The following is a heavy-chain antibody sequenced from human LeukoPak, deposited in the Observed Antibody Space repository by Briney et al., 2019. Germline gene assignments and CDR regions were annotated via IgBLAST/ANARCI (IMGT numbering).Heavy chain of an antibody. D-gene: IGHD1-26*01. CDR1: GLTFSSYA. V-gene: IGHV3-9*01. J-gene: IGHJ4*02. Sequence: GGSLRLSCAVSGLTFSSYAMHWVRQAPGKGLEWVSGISWNSGSIGYADSVKGRFTISRDNAKNSLYLQMNSLRAEDTALYYCAKVLTQYSGSYYYPGDYFDYWGQGTLVTVSS. CDR3: AKVLTQYSGSYYYPGDYFDY. CDR2: ISWNSGSI.